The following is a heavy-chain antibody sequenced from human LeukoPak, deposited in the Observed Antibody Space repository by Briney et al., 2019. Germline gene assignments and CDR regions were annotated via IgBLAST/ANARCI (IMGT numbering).Heavy chain of an antibody. CDR3: AKVSPGRTGTTVGFDY. Sequence: GGSLRLSCGASGFTFSIYGMHWVRQAPGKRLEWVAYTRYDGGQKYYADSVRGRFTISRDNSKNTLYLQMDSPRAEDTAVYYCAKVSPGRTGTTVGFDYWGQGTLVTVSS. CDR1: GFTFSIYG. CDR2: TRYDGGQK. D-gene: IGHD1-7*01. J-gene: IGHJ4*02. V-gene: IGHV3-30*02.